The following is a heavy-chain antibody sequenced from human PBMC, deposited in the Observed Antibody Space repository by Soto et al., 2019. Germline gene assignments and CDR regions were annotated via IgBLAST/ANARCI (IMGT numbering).Heavy chain of an antibody. CDR3: ATRSPAFDY. V-gene: IGHV1-18*01. CDR2: ITTDKGKT. J-gene: IGHJ4*02. CDR1: GYTFTSYG. Sequence: QVQLVQSGHEEKKPGASVKVSCKTSGYTFTSYGISWVRQAPGQGLEWMGWITTDKGKTTYAQKFQGRVAMTTDTSTSTAYMELRSLRADDTAVYYCATRSPAFDYWGQGTLVAVSS.